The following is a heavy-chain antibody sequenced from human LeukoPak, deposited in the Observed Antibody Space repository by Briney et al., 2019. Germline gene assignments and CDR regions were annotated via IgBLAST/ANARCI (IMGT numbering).Heavy chain of an antibody. J-gene: IGHJ4*01. D-gene: IGHD6-6*01. Sequence: GGSLRLSCTASGFTLRNYWMHWVHQVPGKRLVWVSRISGDGSVTNYADSVQVRFTISRDNAKNILYLQINNLRSEDTAVYYCARYSSSSGGASYYLDYWGHGTLITVSS. CDR3: ARYSSSSGGASYYLDY. CDR1: GFTLRNYW. CDR2: ISGDGSVT. V-gene: IGHV3-74*01.